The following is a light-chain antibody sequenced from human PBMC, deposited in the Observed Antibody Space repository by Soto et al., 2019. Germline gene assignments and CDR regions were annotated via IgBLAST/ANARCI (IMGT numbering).Light chain of an antibody. V-gene: IGLV2-14*01. CDR1: SSDVGGYDY. J-gene: IGLJ1*01. CDR3: SSYTSSSTDV. CDR2: EVS. Sequence: QSVLTQPASVSGSPGQSITISCTGTSSDVGGYDYVSWYQHHPGKAPKLTIYEVSNRPSGVSNRFSGSKSGNTASLTISGLQAEDEAEYYYSSYTSSSTDVFGTGTKVT.